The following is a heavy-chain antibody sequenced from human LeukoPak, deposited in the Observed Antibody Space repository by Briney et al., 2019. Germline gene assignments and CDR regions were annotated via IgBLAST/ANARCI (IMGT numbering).Heavy chain of an antibody. CDR1: GFTFSSYW. D-gene: IGHD6-19*01. V-gene: IGHV3-74*01. CDR2: ISSDGSST. CDR3: VRGVDGHSSGRRIYYYYMDV. Sequence: GGSLRLSCAASGFTFSSYWMHWVRQAPGKGLVWVSRISSDGSSTIYADSVRGRFTISRDNAKNTVYLEMSGLRAEDTAVYYCVRGVDGHSSGRRIYYYYMDVWGKGTTVTVSS. J-gene: IGHJ6*03.